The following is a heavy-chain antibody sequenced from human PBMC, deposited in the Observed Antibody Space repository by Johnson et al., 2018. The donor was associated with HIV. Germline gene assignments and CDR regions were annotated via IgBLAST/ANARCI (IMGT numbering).Heavy chain of an antibody. V-gene: IGHV3-30*18. Sequence: VQLVESGGGGVQPGRSLRLSCAASGFTFSSYGMHWVRQAPGKGLEWVAVISYDGRNKHNADSVKGRFTISRDDSKNTLYLQMNSLRAEDTAVYYCAKSPAKDHGGNSGAFDIWGQGTLVTVSS. J-gene: IGHJ3*02. CDR1: GFTFSSYG. CDR3: AKSPAKDHGGNSGAFDI. D-gene: IGHD4-23*01. CDR2: ISYDGRNK.